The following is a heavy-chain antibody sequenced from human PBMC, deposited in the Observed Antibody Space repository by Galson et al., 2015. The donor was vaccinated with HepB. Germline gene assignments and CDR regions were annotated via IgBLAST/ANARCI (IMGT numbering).Heavy chain of an antibody. J-gene: IGHJ4*02. CDR1: GYSFTSYW. Sequence: QSGAEVKKPGESLRISCKGSGYSFTSYWISWVRQMPGKGLEWMGRIDPSDSYTNYSPSFQGHVTISADKSISTAYLQWSSLKASDTAMYYCARRPITMVRGVIETDDYWGQGTLVTVSS. D-gene: IGHD3-10*01. V-gene: IGHV5-10-1*01. CDR2: IDPSDSYT. CDR3: ARRPITMVRGVIETDDY.